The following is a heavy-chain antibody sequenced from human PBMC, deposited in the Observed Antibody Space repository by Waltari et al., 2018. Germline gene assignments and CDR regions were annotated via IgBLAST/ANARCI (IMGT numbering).Heavy chain of an antibody. CDR2: IKQDGSEK. CDR1: GFTFSSYW. D-gene: IGHD3-22*01. CDR3: AREPFITMIVVVTRTGYFDY. V-gene: IGHV3-7*01. J-gene: IGHJ4*02. Sequence: EVQLVESGGGLVQPGGSLRLSCAASGFTFSSYWMSWVRQAPVKGLEWVANIKQDGSEKYYVDSVKGRFTISRDNAKNSLYLQMNSLRAEDTAVYYCAREPFITMIVVVTRTGYFDYWGQGTLVTVSS.